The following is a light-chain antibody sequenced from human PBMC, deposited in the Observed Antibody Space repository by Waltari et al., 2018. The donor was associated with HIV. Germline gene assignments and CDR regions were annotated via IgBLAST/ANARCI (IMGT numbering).Light chain of an antibody. CDR2: DVT. Sequence: QSALPQPPSASGSPGQSVTISCTGTGNDVGGYNYVSWYQLHPGRAPKLLIYDVTKRPSGVPERFSCSKSCITSSLTVSGLQGDDEADYYCSSYAGSSVVFGGGTKLTVL. CDR1: GNDVGGYNY. V-gene: IGLV2-8*01. J-gene: IGLJ2*01. CDR3: SSYAGSSVV.